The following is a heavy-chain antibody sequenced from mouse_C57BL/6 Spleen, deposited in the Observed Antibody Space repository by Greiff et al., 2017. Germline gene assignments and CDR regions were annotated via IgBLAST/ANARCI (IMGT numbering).Heavy chain of an antibody. CDR1: GYTFTSYW. Sequence: QVQLQQPGAELVRPGSSVKLSCKASGYTFTSYWMDWVKQRPGQGLEWIGNIYPSDSETHYNQKFKDKATLTVDKSSSTAYMQLSSLTSEDSAVYCCARWDGYGYAMDYWGQGTSVTVSS. V-gene: IGHV1-61*01. CDR2: IYPSDSET. J-gene: IGHJ4*01. CDR3: ARWDGYGYAMDY. D-gene: IGHD2-2*01.